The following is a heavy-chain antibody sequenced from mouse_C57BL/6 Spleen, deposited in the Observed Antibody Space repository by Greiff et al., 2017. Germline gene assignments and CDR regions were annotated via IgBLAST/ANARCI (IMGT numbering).Heavy chain of an antibody. V-gene: IGHV1-59*01. J-gene: IGHJ2*01. Sequence: QVQLKQPGAELVRPGTSVKLSCKASGYTFTSYWMHWVKQRPGQGLEWIGVIDPSDSYTNYNQKFKGKATLTVDTSSSTAYMQLSSLTSEDSAVYYCASLYSNYGGYWGEGTTLTVSS. CDR1: GYTFTSYW. CDR2: IDPSDSYT. D-gene: IGHD2-5*01. CDR3: ASLYSNYGGY.